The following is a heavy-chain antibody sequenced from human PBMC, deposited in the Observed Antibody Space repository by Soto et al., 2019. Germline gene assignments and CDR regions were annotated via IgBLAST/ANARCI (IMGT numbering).Heavy chain of an antibody. CDR3: ARQNSGYDDYYYYYMDV. J-gene: IGHJ6*03. Sequence: GESLKISCKGSGYSFTSYWIGWVRQMPGKGLEWMGIIYPGDSDTRYSPSFQGQVTISADKSISTAYLQWSSLKASDTAMYYCARQNSGYDDYYYYYMDVWGKGTTVTVSS. D-gene: IGHD5-12*01. CDR1: GYSFTSYW. V-gene: IGHV5-51*01. CDR2: IYPGDSDT.